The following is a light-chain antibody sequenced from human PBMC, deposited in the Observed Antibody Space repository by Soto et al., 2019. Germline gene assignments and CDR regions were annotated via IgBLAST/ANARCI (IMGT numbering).Light chain of an antibody. CDR2: DAS. Sequence: EIVLTQSPATLSLSPGERATLSRRASQSVSNNLAWYQQRPGQAPRLLIYDASSRATAIPDRFSGSGSGTDFTLTISSLEPEDFAVYYCLQRSNWPRTFGQGTKLEIK. J-gene: IGKJ2*01. CDR1: QSVSNN. CDR3: LQRSNWPRT. V-gene: IGKV3-11*01.